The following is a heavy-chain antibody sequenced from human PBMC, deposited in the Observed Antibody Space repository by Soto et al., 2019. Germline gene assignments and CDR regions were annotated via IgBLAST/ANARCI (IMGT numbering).Heavy chain of an antibody. D-gene: IGHD2-8*01. V-gene: IGHV1-69*13. Sequence: SVKVSCKASGGTFSSYAISWVRQAPGQGLEWMGGIIPIFGTANYAQKFQGRVTITADESTSTAYMELSSLRSEDTAVYYCASGSGPYCTNGVCYGSWFDPWGQGTLVTVYS. CDR3: ASGSGPYCTNGVCYGSWFDP. J-gene: IGHJ5*02. CDR2: IIPIFGTA. CDR1: GGTFSSYA.